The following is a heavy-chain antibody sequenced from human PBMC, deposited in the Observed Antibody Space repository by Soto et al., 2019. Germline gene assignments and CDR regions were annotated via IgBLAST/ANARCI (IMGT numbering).Heavy chain of an antibody. Sequence: SETLSLTCAVSGYSISSSNWWGWIRQPPGKGLEWIGYIYYSGTTYYNPSLKSRVTMSVDTSKNQFSLKLTSVTAVDTAVYYCARREIQGPIDYRGQGTPVPVSS. CDR2: IYYSGTT. CDR3: ARREIQGPIDY. J-gene: IGHJ4*02. CDR1: GYSISSSNW. V-gene: IGHV4-28*01. D-gene: IGHD1-26*01.